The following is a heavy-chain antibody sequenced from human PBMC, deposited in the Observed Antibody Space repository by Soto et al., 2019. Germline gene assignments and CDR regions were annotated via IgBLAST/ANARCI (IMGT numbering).Heavy chain of an antibody. V-gene: IGHV3-23*01. Sequence: EVQLLASGGGLVQPGGSLRLSCAASGFTFSSYAMSWVRQAPGKGLEWVSAISGSGGSAYYADSVKGRFTISRDNSKNTLYLQMNSLRAEDTAVFYCAQLPGLGANSGWFDPWGQGTLVTVSS. CDR2: ISGSGGSA. CDR3: AQLPGLGANSGWFDP. J-gene: IGHJ5*02. D-gene: IGHD7-27*01. CDR1: GFTFSSYA.